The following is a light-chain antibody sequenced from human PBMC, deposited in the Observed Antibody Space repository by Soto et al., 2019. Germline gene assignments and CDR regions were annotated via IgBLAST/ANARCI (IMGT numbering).Light chain of an antibody. J-gene: IGKJ1*01. Sequence: EIEMTQSPDTLSASPGEIASFSCRASQSMSDDVAWYQQKPHQPPRLLIYEASTRASGVPARFSGGGSGTEFTLTISSLQSEDFAVYYCQQYSTWPRTFGQGTKV. V-gene: IGKV3-15*01. CDR3: QQYSTWPRT. CDR1: QSMSDD. CDR2: EAS.